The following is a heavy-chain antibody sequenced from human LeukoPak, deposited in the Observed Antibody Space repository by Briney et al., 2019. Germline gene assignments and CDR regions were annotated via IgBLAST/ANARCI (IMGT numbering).Heavy chain of an antibody. V-gene: IGHV3-30*02. Sequence: GGSLRLSCAASGFTFTPHAMHWVRQAPGMGLEWVAFIWFDGSNRYYADFVKGRFTIYKDNSENTLYLQMNSLRAEDTAVYYCAKDPLRWVTPDYYYYYMDVWGQGTTVTVSS. J-gene: IGHJ6*03. CDR1: GFTFTPHA. D-gene: IGHD4-23*01. CDR2: IWFDGSNR. CDR3: AKDPLRWVTPDYYYYYMDV.